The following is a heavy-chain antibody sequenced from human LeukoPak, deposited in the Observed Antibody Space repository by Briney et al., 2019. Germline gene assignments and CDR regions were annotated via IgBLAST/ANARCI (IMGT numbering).Heavy chain of an antibody. CDR1: GASVSSGGYY. J-gene: IGHJ4*02. D-gene: IGHD3-10*01. CDR2: IYYSGIT. CDR3: ARRGGSGRSFDY. Sequence: SETLSLTCTVSGASVSSGGYYWSWLRQPPGQGLEWIVYIYYSGITNYNPSLKSRVTISVDTSKNQFSLKVSSVTAADTAVYYCARRGGSGRSFDYWGQGTLVTVSS. V-gene: IGHV4-61*08.